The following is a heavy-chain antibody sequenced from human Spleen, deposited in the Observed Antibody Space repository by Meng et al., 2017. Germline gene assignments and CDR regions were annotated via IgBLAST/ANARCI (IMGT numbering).Heavy chain of an antibody. J-gene: IGHJ6*02. Sequence: GGSLRLSCAASGFTFSSYAMHWVRQAPGKGLEWVAVIWYDGLNKWYADSVKGRFTISRDDSKSTLYLQMNSLRAEDTAVCYCARSITSYTWNYYYAMDVWGQGTTVTVSS. D-gene: IGHD3-16*01. CDR3: ARSITSYTWNYYYAMDV. CDR2: IWYDGLNK. CDR1: GFTFSSYA. V-gene: IGHV3-33*08.